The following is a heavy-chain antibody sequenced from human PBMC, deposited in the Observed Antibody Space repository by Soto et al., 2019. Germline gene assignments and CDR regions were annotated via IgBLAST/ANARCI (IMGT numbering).Heavy chain of an antibody. CDR1: GGSISIAKW. V-gene: IGHV4-4*02. Sequence: SETLSLTCAVSGGSISIAKWWSCVRQPPGKGLEWIGEIYHSGSTNYNPSLKSRVSMSVDTSKNHFSLKLSSVTAADTAVYYCAISLGYCSVTTFYGGMDVWGQGTTVTVSS. J-gene: IGHJ6*02. CDR2: IYHSGST. CDR3: AISLGYCSVTTFYGGMDV. D-gene: IGHD2-2*01.